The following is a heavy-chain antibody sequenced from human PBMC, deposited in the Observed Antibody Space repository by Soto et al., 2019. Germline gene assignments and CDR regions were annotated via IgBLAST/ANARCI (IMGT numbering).Heavy chain of an antibody. Sequence: SETLSLTCTVSGGSISSGGYYWSWIHQHPGKGLEWIGYIYYSGSTYYNPSLKSRVTISVDTSKNQFSLKLSSVTAADTAVYYCAVYHYDSSGYYPGGAFDIWGQATMVTVPS. D-gene: IGHD3-22*01. V-gene: IGHV4-31*03. CDR2: IYYSGST. CDR1: GGSISSGGYY. CDR3: AVYHYDSSGYYPGGAFDI. J-gene: IGHJ3*02.